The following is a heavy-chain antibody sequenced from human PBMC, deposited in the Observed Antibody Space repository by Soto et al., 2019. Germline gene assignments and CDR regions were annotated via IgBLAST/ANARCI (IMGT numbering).Heavy chain of an antibody. D-gene: IGHD1-1*01. CDR1: GGSVSGGSYF. CDR2: FYYSGST. Sequence: QVQLQESGPGLVRPSETLSLTCTVSGGSVSGGSYFWSWVRQPPGKGLEWIGYFYYSGSTKYNPSLKSRVTILEDASKNQFSLKLNFVTAADTAVYYCAREGRMGTFDYWGQGALVTVSS. CDR3: AREGRMGTFDY. J-gene: IGHJ4*02. V-gene: IGHV4-61*01.